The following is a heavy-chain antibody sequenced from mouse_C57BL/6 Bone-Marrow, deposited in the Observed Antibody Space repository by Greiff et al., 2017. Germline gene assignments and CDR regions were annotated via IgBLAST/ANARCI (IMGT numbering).Heavy chain of an antibody. Sequence: QVQLQQPGAELVKPGASVKMSCKASGYTFTSYWITWVKQRPGQGLEWIGDIYPGSGSTNYHEKFKSKATLTVATSSRTSSMQLSRLTSEDAAVDYCARGRLLYYYAMDYWGQGTSVTVSS. CDR2: IYPGSGST. V-gene: IGHV1-55*01. D-gene: IGHD2-3*01. CDR1: GYTFTSYW. CDR3: ARGRLLYYYAMDY. J-gene: IGHJ4*01.